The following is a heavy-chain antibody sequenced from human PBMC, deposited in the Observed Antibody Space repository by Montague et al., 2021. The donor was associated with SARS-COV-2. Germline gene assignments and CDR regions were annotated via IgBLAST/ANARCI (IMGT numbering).Heavy chain of an antibody. J-gene: IGHJ3*02. CDR3: TRDAFTMIIDAFNI. D-gene: IGHD3-22*01. V-gene: IGHV3-21*01. CDR2: ITASSIYI. Sequence: SLRLSCAASGLTFSTYPMNWVRQAPGQGLEWVSSITASSIYIYYADSVKGRFTISRDNAKNSLYLQMNSLRAEDTAVYYCTRDAFTMIIDAFNIWGQGTKVTVSS. CDR1: GLTFSTYP.